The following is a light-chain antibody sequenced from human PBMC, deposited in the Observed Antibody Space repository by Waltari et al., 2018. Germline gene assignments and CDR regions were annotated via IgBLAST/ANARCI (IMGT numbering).Light chain of an antibody. Sequence: ETVMTQSPATLSVSPGERATLSCRASQSVNDYLAWYQQTPGPPPRHLIDGASTRAPGVPARLSGSGSQREFTRTISSLQSEDLGIYYCQQCNDWPRGTFGQGTKVEIK. CDR1: QSVNDY. CDR3: QQCNDWPRGT. J-gene: IGKJ1*01. CDR2: GAS. V-gene: IGKV3-15*01.